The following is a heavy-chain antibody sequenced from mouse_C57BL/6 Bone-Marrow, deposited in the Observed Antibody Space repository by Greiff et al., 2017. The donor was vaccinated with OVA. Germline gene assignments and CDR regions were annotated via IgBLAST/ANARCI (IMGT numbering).Heavy chain of an antibody. Sequence: QVQLQQSGPELVKPGASVKISCKASGYAFSSSWMNWVKQRPGKGLEWIGRIYPGDGDTNYNGKFKGKATLTADKSSSTAYMQLSSLTSEDSTVYCCAREYSGISDNFDNWGQGTALSVSS. CDR3: AREYSGISDNFDN. CDR2: IYPGDGDT. V-gene: IGHV1-82*01. CDR1: GYAFSSSW. D-gene: IGHD1-1*01. J-gene: IGHJ2*01.